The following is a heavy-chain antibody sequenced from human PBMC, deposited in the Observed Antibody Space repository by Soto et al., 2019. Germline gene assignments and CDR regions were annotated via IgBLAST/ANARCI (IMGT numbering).Heavy chain of an antibody. CDR2: SSATGAGT. CDR1: GFTFSSYG. V-gene: IGHV3-23*01. J-gene: IGHJ4*02. D-gene: IGHD1-7*01. Sequence: GGSLRLSCAASGFTFSSYGMTWVRQAPGKGLEWVSFSSATGAGTYYADSVKGRFTISRDNSKNTLYLQMTGLRADDTAVYYCAKDRRAGGNYGFYSDFWGQGALVTVSS. CDR3: AKDRRAGGNYGFYSDF.